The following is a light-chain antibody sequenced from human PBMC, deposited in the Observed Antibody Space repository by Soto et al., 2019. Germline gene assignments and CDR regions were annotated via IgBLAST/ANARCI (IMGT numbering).Light chain of an antibody. V-gene: IGKV1-5*01. J-gene: IGKJ1*01. CDR2: DAS. CDR3: QQYTSYSWT. Sequence: DILMTQSPATLSLSVGDRVTITCRASQSISSWLAWYQQKPGKAPKLLIYDASSLESGVPSRFSGSGSGTDFTLAISSLEPEDFAAYFCQQYTSYSWTFGQGTKVDIK. CDR1: QSISSW.